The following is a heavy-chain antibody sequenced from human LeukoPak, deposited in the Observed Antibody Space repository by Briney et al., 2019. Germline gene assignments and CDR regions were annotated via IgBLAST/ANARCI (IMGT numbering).Heavy chain of an antibody. D-gene: IGHD3-22*01. CDR2: NNPNSGGT. CDR1: GYTFTGYY. CDR3: ARGGWKEWLLLRN. Sequence: ASVKVSCKASGYTFTGYYMHWVRQAPGQGLEWMGWNNPNSGGTNYAQKFQGRVTMTRDTSISTAYMELSRLRSDDTAVYYCARGGWKEWLLLRNWGQGTLVTVSS. J-gene: IGHJ4*02. V-gene: IGHV1-2*02.